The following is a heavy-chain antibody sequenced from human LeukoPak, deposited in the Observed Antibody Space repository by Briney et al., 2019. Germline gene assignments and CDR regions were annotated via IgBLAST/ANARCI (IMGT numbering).Heavy chain of an antibody. CDR2: INGDGSST. Sequence: GGSLRLSCAASGFTFSNYWTHWVRQAPGKGLVWVLRINGDGSSTSYADSVKGRLTIYRDNAKNTLYLQMNSLRADETAMYYCARDFMYSSSCTGCWGQGTLVTVSS. J-gene: IGHJ4*02. V-gene: IGHV3-74*01. CDR3: ARDFMYSSSCTGC. CDR1: GFTFSNYW. D-gene: IGHD6-13*01.